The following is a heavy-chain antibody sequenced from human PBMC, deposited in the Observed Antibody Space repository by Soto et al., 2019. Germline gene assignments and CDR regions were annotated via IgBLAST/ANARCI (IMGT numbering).Heavy chain of an antibody. CDR3: ASGRWLRSSLDY. D-gene: IGHD5-12*01. CDR2: INHSGST. Sequence: QVQLQQWGAGLLKPSETLSLTCAVYGGSFSGYYWSWIRQPPGKGLEWIGEINHSGSTNYNPSLNSRVNISVDTSKNQFSLKLSSVTAADTAVYYCASGRWLRSSLDYWGQGTLVTVSS. CDR1: GGSFSGYY. V-gene: IGHV4-34*01. J-gene: IGHJ4*02.